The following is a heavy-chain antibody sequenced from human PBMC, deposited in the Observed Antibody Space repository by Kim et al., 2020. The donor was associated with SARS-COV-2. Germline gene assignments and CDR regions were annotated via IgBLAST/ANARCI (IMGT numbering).Heavy chain of an antibody. V-gene: IGHV3-73*01. CDR2: IRSKANSYAT. Sequence: GGSLRLSCAASGFTFSGSAMHWVRQASGKGLEWVGRIRSKANSYATAYAASVKGRFTISRDDSKNTAYLQMNSLKTEDTAVYYCTRRSAEVFSDPYYYYGMDVWGQGTTVTVSS. D-gene: IGHD3-10*02. CDR3: TRRSAEVFSDPYYYYGMDV. CDR1: GFTFSGSA. J-gene: IGHJ6*02.